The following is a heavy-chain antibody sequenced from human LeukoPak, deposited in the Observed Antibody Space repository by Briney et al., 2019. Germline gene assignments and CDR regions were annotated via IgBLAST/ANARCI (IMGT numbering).Heavy chain of an antibody. J-gene: IGHJ4*02. CDR1: GDSVSSNSGG. CDR2: TYYRSNWYK. CDR3: AREVAVAGPFDY. V-gene: IGHV6-1*01. Sequence: SQTLSLTFVISGDSVSSNSGGWNWIRQSPSRGLEWLGRTYYRSNWYKDYAPSVKSRITIDPDTSKNQFSLQLNSVTPEDTAVYYCAREVAVAGPFDYWGQGILVSVSS. D-gene: IGHD6-19*01.